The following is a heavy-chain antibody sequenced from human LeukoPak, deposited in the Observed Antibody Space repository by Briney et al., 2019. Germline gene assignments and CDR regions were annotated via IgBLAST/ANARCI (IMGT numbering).Heavy chain of an antibody. V-gene: IGHV3-7*01. D-gene: IGHD3-9*01. CDR2: IKQDGSEK. J-gene: IGHJ4*02. Sequence: GGSLRLSCAASGFTFSSYWMSWVRQAPGKGLEWVANIKQDGSEKYYVDSVKGRFTISRDNAKNSLYLQMNSLRAEDTAVYYCARVPYDILAGYSLDYWGQGTLVSVSS. CDR3: ARVPYDILAGYSLDY. CDR1: GFTFSSYW.